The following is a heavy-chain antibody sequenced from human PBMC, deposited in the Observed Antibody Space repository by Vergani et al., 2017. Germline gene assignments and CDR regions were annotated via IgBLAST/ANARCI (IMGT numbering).Heavy chain of an antibody. Sequence: EVQLVQSGAEVKKPGESLKISCKGSGYSFTSYWIGWVRQMPGKGLEWMGIIYPGDSDTRYSTSFQGQVTISADKSISTAYLQWSSLKASDTAMYYCAQILSKNGYNYDAFDIWGQGTMVIVSS. D-gene: IGHD5-24*01. J-gene: IGHJ3*02. CDR1: GYSFTSYW. CDR3: AQILSKNGYNYDAFDI. CDR2: IYPGDSDT. V-gene: IGHV5-51*01.